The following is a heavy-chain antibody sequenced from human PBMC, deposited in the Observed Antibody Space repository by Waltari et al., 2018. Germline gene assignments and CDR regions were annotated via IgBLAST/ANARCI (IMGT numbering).Heavy chain of an antibody. CDR1: GDSISSGHHY. V-gene: IGHV4-30-4*01. Sequence: QVQLRESGPGLVKPSQTLSLPCSVFGDSISSGHHYGSWVRQPPGEGLEWIGYIYHNGGTYYNPSLKSRVTISIDTSGNRLSLRLNSVAAADSAVYYCARAPKPVAVNYFDFWGQGTPVTVSS. D-gene: IGHD6-19*01. CDR2: IYHNGGT. J-gene: IGHJ4*02. CDR3: ARAPKPVAVNYFDF.